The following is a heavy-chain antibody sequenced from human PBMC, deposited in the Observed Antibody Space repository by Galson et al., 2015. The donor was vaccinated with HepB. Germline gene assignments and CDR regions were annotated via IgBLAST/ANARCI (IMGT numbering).Heavy chain of an antibody. D-gene: IGHD2-2*01. CDR3: ARGPTRGGWFDS. J-gene: IGHJ5*01. Sequence: ETLSLTCAVFGTSLNDYYWNWVRQPPGKGPEWIGEITPGGKTDYNPSLKSRVTMSIDTTKNQFSLKLTSVTAADTAVYYCARGPTRGGWFDSWGRGTLVTVSS. V-gene: IGHV4-34*01. CDR1: GTSLNDYY. CDR2: ITPGGKT.